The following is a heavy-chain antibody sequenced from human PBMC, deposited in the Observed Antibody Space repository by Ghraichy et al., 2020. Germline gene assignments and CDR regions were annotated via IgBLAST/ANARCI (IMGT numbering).Heavy chain of an antibody. CDR2: IKQDGSEQ. V-gene: IGHV3-7*01. J-gene: IGHJ4*02. CDR3: ARDLLYYDSSANAAFYFDS. CDR1: GFTFSGYW. D-gene: IGHD3-22*01. Sequence: GGSLRLSCAASGFTFSGYWMSWVRQAPGKGLEWVANIKQDGSEQYYVDSVKGRFTISRDNAKNSLFLQMNSLRAEDTAVYYCARDLLYYDSSANAAFYFDSWGQGTLVTVSS.